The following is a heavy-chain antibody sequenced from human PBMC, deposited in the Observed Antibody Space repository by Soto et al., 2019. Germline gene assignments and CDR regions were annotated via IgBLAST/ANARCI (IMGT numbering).Heavy chain of an antibody. CDR2: INPSGRTT. CDR3: ARDLDVTTVTTSFDS. Sequence: QVQLVQSGAEVKKPGASVKVACKTSGFTFTKYYMHWVRQAPGQGLDWVGVINPSGRTTSYEQKCLGRVTMTRDASTATVYMELNSLRSEDTAVYYCARDLDVTTVTTSFDSWGQGTLVTVSS. V-gene: IGHV1-46*01. D-gene: IGHD4-17*01. J-gene: IGHJ5*01. CDR1: GFTFTKYY.